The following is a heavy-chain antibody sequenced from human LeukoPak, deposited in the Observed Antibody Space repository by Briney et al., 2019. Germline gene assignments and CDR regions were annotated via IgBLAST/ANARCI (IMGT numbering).Heavy chain of an antibody. CDR1: GYTFTSYD. D-gene: IGHD6-13*01. V-gene: IGHV1-8*01. Sequence: ASVKVSCKASGYTFTSYDINWVRQATGQGLEWTGWMNPNSGNTGYAQKFQGRVTMTRNTSISTAYMELSSLRSEDTAVYYCARSIAAAGTPPYYYYYYMDVWGKGTTVTVSS. J-gene: IGHJ6*03. CDR3: ARSIAAAGTPPYYYYYYMDV. CDR2: MNPNSGNT.